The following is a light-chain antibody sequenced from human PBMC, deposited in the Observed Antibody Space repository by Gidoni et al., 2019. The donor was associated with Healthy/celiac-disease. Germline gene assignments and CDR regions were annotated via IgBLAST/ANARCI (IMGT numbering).Light chain of an antibody. CDR1: QSVSSY. V-gene: IGKV3-11*01. J-gene: IGKJ1*01. CDR2: DAS. CDR3: QQSSNWPPT. Sequence: ELVLTQSPATLPLPPGVRATPSCRASQSVSSYLAWYQQKPGQAPRLLIYDASNRATGMPARFSGSGSGTDFTLTISSLEPEDFAVYYCQQSSNWPPTFGQGTKVEIK.